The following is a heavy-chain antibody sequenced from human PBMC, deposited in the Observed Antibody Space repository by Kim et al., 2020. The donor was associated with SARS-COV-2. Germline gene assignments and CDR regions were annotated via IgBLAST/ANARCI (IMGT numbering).Heavy chain of an antibody. CDR1: GFTFSSYS. CDR3: ASNKGHSSSGTDYCYGMEV. J-gene: IGHJ6*01. V-gene: IGHV3-30*04. CDR2: ISYDGSNK. D-gene: IGHD6-13*01. Sequence: GGSLRLSCAASGFTFSSYSMHWVRQAPGKGLEWVAVISYDGSNKYYADSAKGRFTISRDNSKNTLYLQMNSLRAEDTAVYYCASNKGHSSSGTDYCYGMEVWGQGTTV.